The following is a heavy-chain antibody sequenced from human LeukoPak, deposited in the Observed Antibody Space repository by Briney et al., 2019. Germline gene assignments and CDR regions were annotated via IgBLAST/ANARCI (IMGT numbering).Heavy chain of an antibody. J-gene: IGHJ4*02. CDR1: GGSITGYY. Sequence: SETLSLTCTVSGGSITGYYWNWIRQPAGQGLEWLGRVYSSGVGNYNPSLTSRVTMSVDTSKNQFSLKLTSLTAADTAVYYCGRGVFLNEIDSGVFFVYGGRGTLVPVSS. CDR3: GRGVFLNEIDSGVFFVY. V-gene: IGHV4-4*07. D-gene: IGHD1-26*01. CDR2: VYSSGVG.